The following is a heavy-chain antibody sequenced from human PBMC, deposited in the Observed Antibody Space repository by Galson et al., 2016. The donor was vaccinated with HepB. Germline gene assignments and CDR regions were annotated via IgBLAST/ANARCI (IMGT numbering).Heavy chain of an antibody. J-gene: IGHJ5*02. CDR1: GFAFSSHW. V-gene: IGHV3-74*01. CDR2: VNSDGTTS. Sequence: SLRLSCAASGFAFSSHWMHWVRQAPGKGLVWVSRVNSDGTTSDYADSVKGRFTISRDNAKNTLYLQMNSLRADDTAVYYCARDHSVEYVTAYNWFDPWGQGALVTVSS. CDR3: ARDHSVEYVTAYNWFDP. D-gene: IGHD2/OR15-2a*01.